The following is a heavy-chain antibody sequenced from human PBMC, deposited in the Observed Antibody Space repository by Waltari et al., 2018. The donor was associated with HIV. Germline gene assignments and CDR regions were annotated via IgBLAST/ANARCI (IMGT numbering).Heavy chain of an antibody. Sequence: EVYLMESGGDLVKPGGSLRLSCAASGFTFINTWMSWVRQAPGKGLEWVGRIKSKTDGGTTDYAAPVKGRVTILRDDSKDILYLQMNSLKIEDTAVYYCTTDGGNDYYDTNAGPDYWGQGTLVTVSS. CDR1: GFTFINTW. V-gene: IGHV3-15*01. CDR3: TTDGGNDYYDTNAGPDY. J-gene: IGHJ4*02. CDR2: IKSKTDGGTT. D-gene: IGHD3-22*01.